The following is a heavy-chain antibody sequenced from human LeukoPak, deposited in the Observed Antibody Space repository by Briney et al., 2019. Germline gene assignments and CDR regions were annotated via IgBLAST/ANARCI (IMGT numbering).Heavy chain of an antibody. J-gene: IGHJ5*02. CDR2: IYYSGST. V-gene: IGHV4-30-4*01. CDR3: ARQSFWSGKSCFDP. D-gene: IGHD3-3*01. CDR1: GGSISSGDYY. Sequence: PSETLSLTCTVSGGSISSGDYYWSWIRQPPGKGLEWIGYIYYSGSTYYNPSLKSRVTISVDTSKNQFSLKLSSVTAADTAVYYCARQSFWSGKSCFDPWGQGTLVTVSS.